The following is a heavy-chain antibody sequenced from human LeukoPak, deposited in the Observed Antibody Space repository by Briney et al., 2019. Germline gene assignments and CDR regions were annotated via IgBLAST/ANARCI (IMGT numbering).Heavy chain of an antibody. CDR1: GFTFSCYW. Sequence: GGSLTLSCAASGFTFSCYWMHWLRQAPGKGLVWVTRINSDGSSTSYADSVKGRFTISRDNAKNTLYLQMNSPRAEDTAVYYCARAAIDYDFWSGYSQRNYYYYGMDVWGQGTTVTVSS. D-gene: IGHD3-3*01. V-gene: IGHV3-74*01. CDR3: ARAAIDYDFWSGYSQRNYYYYGMDV. CDR2: INSDGSST. J-gene: IGHJ6*02.